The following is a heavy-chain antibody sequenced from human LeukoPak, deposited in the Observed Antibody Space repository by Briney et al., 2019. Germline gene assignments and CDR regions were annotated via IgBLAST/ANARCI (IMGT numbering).Heavy chain of an antibody. CDR1: GFNYDNYG. J-gene: IGHJ4*02. D-gene: IGHD6-13*01. V-gene: IGHV3-21*01. CDR3: ARGAAAGTVTAK. CDR2: ISSSSSYI. Sequence: GGSLRLSCVGSGFNYDNYGMSWVRQSPGKGLEWVSSISSSSSYIYYADSVKGRFTISRDNAKNSLYLQMNSLRAEDTAVYYCARGAAAGTVTAKWGQGTLVTVSS.